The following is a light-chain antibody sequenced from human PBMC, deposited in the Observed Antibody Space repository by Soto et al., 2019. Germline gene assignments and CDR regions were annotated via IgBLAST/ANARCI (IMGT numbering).Light chain of an antibody. Sequence: AIQLTQSPSSLSASVGDRVTITCRASQGVSSSLAWYQQKPGTAPKLLIYDASVLETGVQSRFSGSGSVTDFTLTNTGLQPEDVATYYCQQFNNYPLTFGQGTRLEIK. CDR1: QGVSSS. V-gene: IGKV1D-13*01. CDR3: QQFNNYPLT. CDR2: DAS. J-gene: IGKJ5*01.